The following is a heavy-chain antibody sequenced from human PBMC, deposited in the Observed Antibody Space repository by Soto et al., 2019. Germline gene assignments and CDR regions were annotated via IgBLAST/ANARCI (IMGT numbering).Heavy chain of an antibody. J-gene: IGHJ6*02. CDR1: GYSFTSYW. D-gene: IGHD3-9*01. CDR2: IDPSDSYT. CDR3: ARLGYFDWTYYYGMDV. V-gene: IGHV5-10-1*01. Sequence: PGESLKISCKGSGYSFTSYWISWVRQMPGKGLEWMGRIDPSDSYTNYSPSFQGHVTISADKSISTAYLQWSSLKASDTAMYYWARLGYFDWTYYYGMDVWGQGTTVTVSS.